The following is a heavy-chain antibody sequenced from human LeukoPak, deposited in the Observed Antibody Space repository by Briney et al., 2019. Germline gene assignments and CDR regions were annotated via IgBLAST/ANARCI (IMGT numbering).Heavy chain of an antibody. Sequence: GGSLRLSCAASGFTFDDYAMHWVRQAPGKGLEWVSGISWNSGSIGYADSVKGRFTISRDNAKNSLYLQMNSLRPEDTAVYHCASLWSGSYYFDSWGQGTLVTVSA. CDR1: GFTFDDYA. CDR2: ISWNSGSI. V-gene: IGHV3-9*01. D-gene: IGHD3-3*01. J-gene: IGHJ4*02. CDR3: ASLWSGSYYFDS.